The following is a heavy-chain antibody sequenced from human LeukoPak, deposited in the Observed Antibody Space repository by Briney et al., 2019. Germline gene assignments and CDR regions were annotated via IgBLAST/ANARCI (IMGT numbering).Heavy chain of an antibody. Sequence: GGSLRLSCAASGFTFTTYSMSWVRQAPGKGLESVSAIRGSGGSTYYADSVKGRFTISRDDSKNTLYLQMNSLRAEDTAVYYCARLGAAAGTEDDYWGQGTLVTVSS. CDR3: ARLGAAAGTEDDY. V-gene: IGHV3-23*01. CDR1: GFTFTTYS. CDR2: IRGSGGST. J-gene: IGHJ4*02. D-gene: IGHD6-13*01.